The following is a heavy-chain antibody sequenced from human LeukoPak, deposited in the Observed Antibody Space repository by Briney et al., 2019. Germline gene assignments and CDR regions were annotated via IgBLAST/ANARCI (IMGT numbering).Heavy chain of an antibody. CDR3: ATPTGGNYDSSGYADAFDI. CDR2: INPSGGST. Sequence: ASLKVSCKASGYTFTGYYMHWVRQTPGQGLERMGKINPSGGSTSYAQKFQGRVTMTRDMSTSTVYMELSSLRSEDTAVYYCATPTGGNYDSSGYADAFDIWGQGTMVTVSS. D-gene: IGHD3-22*01. J-gene: IGHJ3*02. CDR1: GYTFTGYY. V-gene: IGHV1-46*01.